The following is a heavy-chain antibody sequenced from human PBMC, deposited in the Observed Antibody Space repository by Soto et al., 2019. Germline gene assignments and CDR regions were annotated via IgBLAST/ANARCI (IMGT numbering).Heavy chain of an antibody. CDR1: GGSISSGGYY. CDR3: ARSTQIAVADFDY. V-gene: IGHV4-31*03. D-gene: IGHD6-19*01. CDR2: IYYSGST. J-gene: IGHJ4*02. Sequence: NPSETLSLTCTVSGGSISSGGYYWSWIRQHPGKGLEWIGYIYYSGSTYYNPSLKSRVTISVDTSKNQFSLKLSSVTAADTAVYYCARSTQIAVADFDYWGQGTLVTVSS.